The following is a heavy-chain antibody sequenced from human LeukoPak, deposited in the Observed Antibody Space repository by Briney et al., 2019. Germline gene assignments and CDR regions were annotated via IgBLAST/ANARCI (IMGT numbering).Heavy chain of an antibody. D-gene: IGHD3-10*01. CDR1: GFTVSNNY. V-gene: IGHV3-66*01. Sequence: PGGSLRLSCAASGFTVSNNYMSWVRQAPGKGLEWVALIYSGGSTYYADFVKGRFTISRDNSKNTPYLQMSSLRAEDTAVYYCARAYGNFDYWGQGTLVTVSS. CDR2: IYSGGST. CDR3: ARAYGNFDY. J-gene: IGHJ4*02.